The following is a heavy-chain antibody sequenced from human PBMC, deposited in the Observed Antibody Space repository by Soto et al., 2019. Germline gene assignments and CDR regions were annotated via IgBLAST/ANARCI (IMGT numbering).Heavy chain of an antibody. V-gene: IGHV4-61*01. CDR2: VYYSGTT. CDR3: ARTTAVPNTLRSRYFFHX. Sequence: PSETLSLTCSVSGGSVSDKTHYWSWIRQPPGKRLELIGYVYYSGTTNYNPSLKSRVTISVDLSKNRFSLRLSSVNTADTALYYCARTTAVPNTLRSRYFFHXWGQGTLVTVSX. CDR1: GGSVSDKTHY. J-gene: IGHJ4*02. D-gene: IGHD4-17*01.